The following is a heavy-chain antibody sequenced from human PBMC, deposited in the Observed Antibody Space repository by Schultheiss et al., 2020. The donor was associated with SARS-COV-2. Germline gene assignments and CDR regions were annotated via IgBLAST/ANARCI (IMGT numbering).Heavy chain of an antibody. CDR2: IIPIFGTA. V-gene: IGHV1-69*13. CDR3: ATLSAGRTVAGTRDWFDP. J-gene: IGHJ5*02. Sequence: SVKVSCKASGGTFSSYAISWVRQAPGQGLEWMGGIIPIFGTANYAQKFQGRVTITADESTSTAYMELSSLRSEDTAVYYFATLSAGRTVAGTRDWFDPWGQGTLVTVSS. D-gene: IGHD6-19*01. CDR1: GGTFSSYA.